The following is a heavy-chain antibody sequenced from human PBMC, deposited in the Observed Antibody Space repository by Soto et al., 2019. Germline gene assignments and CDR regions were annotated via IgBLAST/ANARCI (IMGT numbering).Heavy chain of an antibody. J-gene: IGHJ4*02. Sequence: SETLSLTCTVSGGSISSSSYYWGWIRQPPGKGLEWIGSIYYSGSTYYNPSLKSRVTISVDTSKNQFSLKLSSVTAADTAVYYCARQLRIVGAFYYFDYWGQGTLVTAPQ. CDR2: IYYSGST. CDR1: GGSISSSSYY. CDR3: ARQLRIVGAFYYFDY. V-gene: IGHV4-39*01. D-gene: IGHD1-26*01.